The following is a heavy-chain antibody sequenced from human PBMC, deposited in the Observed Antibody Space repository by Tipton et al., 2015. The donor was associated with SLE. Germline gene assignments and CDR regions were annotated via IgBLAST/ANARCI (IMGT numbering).Heavy chain of an antibody. CDR2: IHHRGST. CDR3: ARWIPLTGINV. Sequence: TLSLTCAVSGGSIRSSNWWSWVRQPPGEGLEWIGEIHHRGSTNYKSSLRGRVTISVDKSKNQFSLKLTSVTAADTAVYYCARWIPLTGINVWGQGATVTVSS. V-gene: IGHV4-4*02. CDR1: GGSIRSSNW. J-gene: IGHJ6*02. D-gene: IGHD5-18*01.